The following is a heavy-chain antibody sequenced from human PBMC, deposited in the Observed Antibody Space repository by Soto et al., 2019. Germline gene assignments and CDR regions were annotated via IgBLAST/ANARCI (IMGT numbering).Heavy chain of an antibody. J-gene: IGHJ6*02. D-gene: IGHD4-17*01. CDR1: GYTFTSYA. Sequence: QVQLVQSGAEVKKPGASVKVSCKASGYTFTSYAMHWVRQAPGQRLEWMGWNNAGNGNTKYSQKFQGRVTITRDTTESKADMELSSLSAEGTAVYYCARGNATGTTSRFDYYCGMDVWGQGTTVTVSS. V-gene: IGHV1-3*01. CDR2: NNAGNGNT. CDR3: ARGNATGTTSRFDYYCGMDV.